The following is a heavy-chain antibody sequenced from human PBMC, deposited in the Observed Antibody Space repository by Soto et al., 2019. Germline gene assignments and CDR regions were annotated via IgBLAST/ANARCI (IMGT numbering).Heavy chain of an antibody. CDR2: ISSSSSYI. CDR3: PRRVTIFGVDMPGLDY. Sequence: EVQLVESGGGLVKPGGSLRLSCAASGFTFSSYSMNWVRQAPGKGLEWLSSISSSSSYIYYADSVKGRFTISRDNAKNSLYLQMNSLRAEDTAVYYCPRRVTIFGVDMPGLDYWGQGTLVTVSS. J-gene: IGHJ4*02. CDR1: GFTFSSYS. V-gene: IGHV3-21*01. D-gene: IGHD3-3*01.